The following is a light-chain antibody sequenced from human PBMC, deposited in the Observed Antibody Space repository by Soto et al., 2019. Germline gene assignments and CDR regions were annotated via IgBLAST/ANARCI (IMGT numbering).Light chain of an antibody. V-gene: IGKV1-5*03. J-gene: IGKJ1*01. Sequence: DIQMTQSPSTLSASVGDRVTITCRASQSIGSWLAWYQQKPGKAPELLIYEATSLESGVPSRFSGSGSGTEFTLTISSLQPEDFATYYCQQYKSYYRTFGQGTKVDVK. CDR1: QSIGSW. CDR3: QQYKSYYRT. CDR2: EAT.